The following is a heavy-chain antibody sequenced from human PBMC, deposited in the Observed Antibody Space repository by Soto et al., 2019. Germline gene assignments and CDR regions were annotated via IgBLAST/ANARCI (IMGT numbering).Heavy chain of an antibody. Sequence: PSETLSLTCTVSGGSISSGDYYWSWIRQPPGKGLEWIGYIYYSGSTYYNPSLKSRVTISVDTSKNQFSLKLSSVTAADTAVYYCARRPQDCSSGRRYLYFQHWGQGALVTVSS. CDR1: GGSISSGDYY. D-gene: IGHD2-15*01. V-gene: IGHV4-30-4*01. CDR2: IYYSGST. CDR3: ARRPQDCSSGRRYLYFQH. J-gene: IGHJ1*01.